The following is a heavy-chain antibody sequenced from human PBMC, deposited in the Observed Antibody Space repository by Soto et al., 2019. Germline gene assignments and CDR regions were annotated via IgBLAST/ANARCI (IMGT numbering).Heavy chain of an antibody. CDR1: GGSISSSSYY. CDR2: IFYSGNT. Sequence: QLQLRESGPGLEKPSETLSLTCTVSGGSISSSSYYWGWIRQPPGKGLEWIGRIFYSGNTYYNPSLKSRVTLSVDTSKNQFSLKLTSVTAADTAVYYCARSGQYDNYALDYWGQGTLVTVSS. J-gene: IGHJ4*02. V-gene: IGHV4-39*01. CDR3: ARSGQYDNYALDY. D-gene: IGHD3-9*01.